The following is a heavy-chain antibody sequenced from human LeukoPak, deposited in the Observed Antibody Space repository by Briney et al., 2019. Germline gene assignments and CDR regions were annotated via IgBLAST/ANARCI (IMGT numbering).Heavy chain of an antibody. V-gene: IGHV1-2*02. J-gene: IGHJ3*02. Sequence: ASVKVSCKASGYTFTGYYMHWVRQAPGQGLEWMGWINANSGGTNYAQKFQGRVTMTRDTSTSTAYLELSGLRSDDTAVYYCARGVGATARAFDIWGQGTMVTVSS. CDR3: ARGVGATARAFDI. CDR1: GYTFTGYY. CDR2: INANSGGT. D-gene: IGHD1-26*01.